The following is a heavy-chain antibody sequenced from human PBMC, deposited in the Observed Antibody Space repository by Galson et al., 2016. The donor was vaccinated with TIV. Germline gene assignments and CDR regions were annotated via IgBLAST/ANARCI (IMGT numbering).Heavy chain of an antibody. CDR1: DFTVSSNY. D-gene: IGHD2-21*02. CDR3: VRDRRHCGDNCYLYYYYGMDV. Sequence: SLRLSCAASDFTVSSNYMSWVRQAPGKGLEWVSIISSGGTTHYADSVRGRFTISRDNSKNTLYLQMNSLRVEDTAVYYCVRDRRHCGDNCYLYYYYGMDVWGPGTTVTVSS. CDR2: ISSGGTT. J-gene: IGHJ6*02. V-gene: IGHV3-53*05.